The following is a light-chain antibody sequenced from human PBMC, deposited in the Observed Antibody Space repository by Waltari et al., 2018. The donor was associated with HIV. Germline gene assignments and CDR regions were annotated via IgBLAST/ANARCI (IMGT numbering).Light chain of an antibody. CDR3: QQYGNSPRT. J-gene: IGKJ1*01. CDR2: GIS. Sequence: EVVLTQSPGTQSVSPGEGAALSCRASQSNSSRYLAWYQQKPGQAPRLLIHGISNRATGIPDRFSGSGSGTDFTLTISRLESEDFAVYYCQQYGNSPRTFGQGTKVEIK. V-gene: IGKV3-20*01. CDR1: QSNSSRY.